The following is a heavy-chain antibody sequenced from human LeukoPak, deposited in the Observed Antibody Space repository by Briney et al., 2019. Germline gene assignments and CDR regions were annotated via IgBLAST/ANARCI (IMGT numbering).Heavy chain of an antibody. CDR3: ARGYHYDYVWGSYLSVYFDY. CDR2: INHSGST. CDR1: GGSFSGYY. D-gene: IGHD3-16*02. J-gene: IGHJ4*02. V-gene: IGHV4-34*01. Sequence: SETLSLTCAVYGGSFSGYYWSWIRQPPGKGLEWIGEINHSGSTNYNPSLKSRVTISVDKSKNQFSLKLSSVTAADTAVYYCARGYHYDYVWGSYLSVYFDYWGQGTLVTVSS.